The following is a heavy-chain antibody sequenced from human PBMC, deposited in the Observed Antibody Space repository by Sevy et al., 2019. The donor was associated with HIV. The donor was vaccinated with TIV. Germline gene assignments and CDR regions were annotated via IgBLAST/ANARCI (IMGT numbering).Heavy chain of an antibody. CDR3: ARRRVLVPEIDS. V-gene: IGHV4-39*01. Sequence: SETLSLVCTVSGDSMTSNNYYWGWIRQPPGKGLEWIGGIYYSGSTHYNPSPKSRVTISADTSNNQFSLNLRSVTVADTALYYCARRRVLVPEIDSWGQGTLVTVSS. CDR1: GDSMTSNNYY. CDR2: IYYSGST. J-gene: IGHJ4*02. D-gene: IGHD2-8*02.